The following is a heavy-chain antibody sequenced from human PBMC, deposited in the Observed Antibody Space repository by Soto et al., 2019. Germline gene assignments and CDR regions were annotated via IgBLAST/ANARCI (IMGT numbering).Heavy chain of an antibody. V-gene: IGHV1-18*01. J-gene: IGHJ6*02. CDR3: ARSAPRSGYWPLGYYYGMDV. D-gene: IGHD3-3*01. Sequence: QVQLVQSGAEVKKPGASVKVSCKASGYTFTSYGISWVRQAPGQGLEWMGWISAYNGNTNYAQKLQGRLTMTTDTSTSTAYMELRSLRSDDTAVYYCARSAPRSGYWPLGYYYGMDVWGQGTTVTVSS. CDR2: ISAYNGNT. CDR1: GYTFTSYG.